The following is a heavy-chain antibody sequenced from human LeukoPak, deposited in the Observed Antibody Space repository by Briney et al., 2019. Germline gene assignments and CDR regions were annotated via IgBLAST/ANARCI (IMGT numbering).Heavy chain of an antibody. D-gene: IGHD3-10*01. J-gene: IGHJ4*02. CDR3: AGKRYYGSGSQFDY. CDR1: GFTFSSYA. Sequence: PGGSLRLSCAASGFTFSSYAMSWVRQAPGKGLEWVSAISGSGGSTYYADSVKGRFTISRDNAKNSLYLQMNSLRAEDTALYYCAGKRYYGSGSQFDYWGQGTLVTVSS. CDR2: ISGSGGST. V-gene: IGHV3-23*01.